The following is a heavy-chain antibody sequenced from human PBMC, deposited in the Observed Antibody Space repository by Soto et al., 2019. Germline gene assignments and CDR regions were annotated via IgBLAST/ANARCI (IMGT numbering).Heavy chain of an antibody. Sequence: QVQLVQSGAEVKKPGASVKVSCKASGYTFSTYGLTWVRQAPGQGLGWLGWISASNADTYSADKSRVRASMTTVSSTRSVYMELRSLTAGDAVFYYCARVALDLEWSTSAFHLCGQGTLVTVSS. V-gene: IGHV1-18*01. J-gene: IGHJ5*02. CDR1: GYTFSTYG. CDR2: ISASNADT. CDR3: ARVALDLEWSTSAFHL. D-gene: IGHD3-3*01.